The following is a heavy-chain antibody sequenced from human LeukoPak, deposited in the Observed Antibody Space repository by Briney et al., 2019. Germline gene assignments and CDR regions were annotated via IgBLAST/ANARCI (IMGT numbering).Heavy chain of an antibody. Sequence: SVKVSCKASGGTFGSYDFTFTSYAISWVRQAPGQGLEWMGGIIPIYGRANYPQKFQGRVTITADESTRTVTMQLSSLRSEDTAVYYCAGFFYDNTNDAFDIWGQGTVVTVS. V-gene: IGHV1-69*13. J-gene: IGHJ3*02. CDR3: AGFFYDNTNDAFDI. CDR2: IIPIYGRA. D-gene: IGHD2/OR15-2a*01. CDR1: GGTFGSYDFTFTSYA.